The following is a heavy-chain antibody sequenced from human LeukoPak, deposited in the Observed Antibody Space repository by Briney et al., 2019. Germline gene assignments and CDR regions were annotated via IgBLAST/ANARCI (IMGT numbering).Heavy chain of an antibody. J-gene: IGHJ3*02. D-gene: IGHD3-22*01. Sequence: GGSLRLSYAASGFTVSSNYMSWVRQAPGKGLEWVSVIYSGGSTYYADSVKGRFTISRDNSKNTLYLQMNSLRAEDTAVYYCARDAYYYDQVGAFDIWGQGTMVTVSS. V-gene: IGHV3-66*02. CDR3: ARDAYYYDQVGAFDI. CDR2: IYSGGST. CDR1: GFTVSSNY.